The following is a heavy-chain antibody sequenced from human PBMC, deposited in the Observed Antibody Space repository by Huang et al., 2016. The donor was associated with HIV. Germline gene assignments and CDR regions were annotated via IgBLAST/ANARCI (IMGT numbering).Heavy chain of an antibody. CDR3: ARGQSGPSQWLASLGNYYYYMDV. Sequence: QLQLQESGPGPVKPSATLSLTCSVSGGSISGSRYYWGWIRQPPGKGLEWIGSIDYSEDSHYSPSFKSRVTISVDTSKNQFSLKLSSVTAADTAVYYCARGQSGPSQWLASLGNYYYYMDVWGKGTTVTVSS. V-gene: IGHV4-39*01. D-gene: IGHD6-19*01. CDR2: IDYSEDS. J-gene: IGHJ6*03. CDR1: GGSISGSRYY.